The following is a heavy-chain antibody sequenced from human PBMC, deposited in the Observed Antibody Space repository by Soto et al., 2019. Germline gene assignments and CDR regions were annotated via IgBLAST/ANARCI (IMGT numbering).Heavy chain of an antibody. J-gene: IGHJ4*02. V-gene: IGHV4-61*01. D-gene: IGHD6-13*01. CDR2: IYYSGST. Sequence: QVQLQESGPGLVKPSETLSLTCTVSGGSVSSGSYYWSWIRQPPGKGLEWIGYIYYSGSTNYNPSLTSRVTISVDTSKNQCSPKLSSVTAADTAVYYCARGAPDSSSWSYWGQGTLVTVSS. CDR3: ARGAPDSSSWSY. CDR1: GGSVSSGSYY.